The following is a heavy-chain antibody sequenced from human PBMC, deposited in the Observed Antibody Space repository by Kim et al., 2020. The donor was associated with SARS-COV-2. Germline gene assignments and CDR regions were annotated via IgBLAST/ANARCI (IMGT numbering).Heavy chain of an antibody. V-gene: IGHV3-30*04. CDR2: ISYDGSNK. CDR1: GFTFSSYA. J-gene: IGHJ6*02. CDR3: AREGREMATIGYYYYGMDV. D-gene: IGHD5-12*01. Sequence: GGSLRLSCAASGFTFSSYAMHWVRQAPGKGLEWVAVISYDGSNKYYADSVKGRFTISRDNSKNTLYLQMNSLRAEDTAVYYCAREGREMATIGYYYYGMDVWGQGTTVTVSS.